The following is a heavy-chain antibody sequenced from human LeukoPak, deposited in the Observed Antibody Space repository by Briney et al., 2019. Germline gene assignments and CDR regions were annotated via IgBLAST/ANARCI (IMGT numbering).Heavy chain of an antibody. CDR1: GASITSNW. V-gene: IGHV4-4*02. CDR3: ARENCSGGSCYSIYYYYYMDV. D-gene: IGHD2-15*01. J-gene: IGHJ6*03. CDR2: IHHSASP. Sequence: SETLSLTCAVSGASITSNWWSWVRQSPGKGLEWIGEIHHSASPNYNTSLKSRVTLSLDKSQNQFSLKVTSVTAADTAVYYCARENCSGGSCYSIYYYYYMDVWGKGTTVAVSS.